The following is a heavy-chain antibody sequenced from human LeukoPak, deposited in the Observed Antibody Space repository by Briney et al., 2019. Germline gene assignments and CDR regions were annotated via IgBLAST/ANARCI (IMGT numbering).Heavy chain of an antibody. Sequence: SETLSLTCVVSGYSITAGYYWFWLRQSPGKLLEWLWSVHHSANTFPNTSLKSRLTISVDTSKNQFSLRLGSVTAADTAIYFCARRGINSVTKRAYDSWGQGTLVTVSP. V-gene: IGHV4-38-2*01. CDR3: ARRGINSVTKRAYDS. CDR1: GYSITAGYY. CDR2: VHHSANT. D-gene: IGHD4-17*01. J-gene: IGHJ4*02.